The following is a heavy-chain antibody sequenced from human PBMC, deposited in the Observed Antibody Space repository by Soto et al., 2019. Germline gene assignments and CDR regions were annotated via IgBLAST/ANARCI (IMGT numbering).Heavy chain of an antibody. CDR1: GATFSSYA. J-gene: IGHJ3*02. V-gene: IGHV1-2*04. Sequence: XSVKXSCKASGATFSSYAISWVRQAPGQVLEWMGWINXNSGGXNYAQKFQGWXXMTRDTSXXKAYTELSRLRSDETAVYYCARGGIAGEDAFNIWGQGTMVTVSS. CDR2: INXNSGGX. CDR3: ARGGIAGEDAFNI. D-gene: IGHD6-13*01.